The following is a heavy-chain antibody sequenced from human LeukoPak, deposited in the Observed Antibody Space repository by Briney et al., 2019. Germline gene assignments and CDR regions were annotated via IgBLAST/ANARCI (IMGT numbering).Heavy chain of an antibody. D-gene: IGHD2-21*01. CDR1: GFIYSSFW. CDR3: ARSLWPEDY. CDR2: IEPDGSGK. Sequence: GGSLRLSCAASGFIYSSFWMSWVRQAPGKGLEWVANIEPDGSGKNYVDSVRGRFTISRDDAKNSLYLQMNSVRVEDSAVYYCARSLWPEDYWGQGTLVTVSS. J-gene: IGHJ4*02. V-gene: IGHV3-7*01.